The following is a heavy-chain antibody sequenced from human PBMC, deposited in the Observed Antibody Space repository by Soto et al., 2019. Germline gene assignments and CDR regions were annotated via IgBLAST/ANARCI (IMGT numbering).Heavy chain of an antibody. J-gene: IGHJ4*02. CDR1: GFTFSSYA. CDR3: AKDMYYDILTGYRY. V-gene: IGHV3-23*01. CDR2: ISGSGGST. Sequence: GGSLRLSCAASGFTFSSYAMSWVRQAPGKGLEWVSAISGSGGSTYYADSVKGRFTISRDNSKNTLYLQMNSLRAEDTAVYYCAKDMYYDILTGYRYWGQGTLVTVSS. D-gene: IGHD3-9*01.